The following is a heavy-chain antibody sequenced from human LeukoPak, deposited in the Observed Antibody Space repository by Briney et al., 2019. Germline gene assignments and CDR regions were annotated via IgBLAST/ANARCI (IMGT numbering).Heavy chain of an antibody. V-gene: IGHV3-48*01. J-gene: IGHJ3*01. Sequence: AGGSLRLSCAVSGFTFSNYAMSWVRQAPGKGLEWVAYISNSAILYADSVKGRFTISRDNARNSLYLQMNSLRAEDTAVYYCAINGCYRGVCDFDVWGQGTMVTVSS. CDR2: ISNSAI. D-gene: IGHD2-21*01. CDR3: AINGCYRGVCDFDV. CDR1: GFTFSNYA.